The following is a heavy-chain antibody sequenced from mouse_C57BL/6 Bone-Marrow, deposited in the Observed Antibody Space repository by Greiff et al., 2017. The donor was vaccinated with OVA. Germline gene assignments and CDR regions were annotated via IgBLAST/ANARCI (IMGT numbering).Heavy chain of an antibody. CDR1: GFTFSSYA. D-gene: IGHD2-2*01. J-gene: IGHJ3*02. V-gene: IGHV5-4*03. CDR3: ARGTMVTTTG. CDR2: ISDGGSYT. Sequence: EVMLVESGGGLVKPGGSLKLSCAASGFTFSSYAMSWVRQTPEKRLEWVATISDGGSYTYYPDNVKGRFTISRDNAKNNLYLQMSHLKSEDTAMYYCARGTMVTTTGWGQGTLVTVSA.